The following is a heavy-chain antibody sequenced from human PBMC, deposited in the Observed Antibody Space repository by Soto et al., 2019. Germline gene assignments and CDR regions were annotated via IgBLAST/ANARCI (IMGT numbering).Heavy chain of an antibody. CDR2: IIPIFGTA. CDR1: GGTFSSYA. J-gene: IGHJ6*02. V-gene: IGHV1-69*13. Sequence: SVKVSCKASGGTFSSYAISWVRQAPGQGLEWMGGIIPIFGTANYAQKFQGRVTITADESTSTAYMELISLRAEDTAVYFCARDNCGGDCPQYDYGMDVWGQGTTVTVSS. D-gene: IGHD2-21*02. CDR3: ARDNCGGDCPQYDYGMDV.